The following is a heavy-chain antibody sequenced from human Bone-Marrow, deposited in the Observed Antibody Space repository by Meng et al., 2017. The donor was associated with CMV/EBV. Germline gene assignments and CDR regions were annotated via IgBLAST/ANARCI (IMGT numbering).Heavy chain of an antibody. V-gene: IGHV1-69*05. D-gene: IGHD2-2*01. CDR3: ARSPNYQLLNYYYNYYSMDV. CDR1: VCTFISYA. CDR2: IIPIFGTA. J-gene: IGHJ6*02. Sequence: SSVKVSFKSTVCTFISYAISWVRQAPRQGLEWMGWIIPIFGTANYAQKFHGRVTITTDESTSTAYMELSSLGSEDTDVYDCARSPNYQLLNYYYNYYSMDVWGQGPTVTVSS.